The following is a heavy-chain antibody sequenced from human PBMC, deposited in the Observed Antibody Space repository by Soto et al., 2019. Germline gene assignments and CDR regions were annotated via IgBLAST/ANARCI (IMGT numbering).Heavy chain of an antibody. V-gene: IGHV3-7*04. CDR2: IKQDGSEQ. CDR3: AGGSGWLITD. CDR1: GFTFSSNW. J-gene: IGHJ4*02. Sequence: EVQLVESGGGLVQPGGSLRLSCAASGFTFSSNWMNWVRQAPGKGLEWVANIKQDGSEQYYVDSVKGRFTISRDNAKNSQYLQMTSLRVEDTAVYYCAGGSGWLITDWGQGPLVTVSS. D-gene: IGHD6-19*01.